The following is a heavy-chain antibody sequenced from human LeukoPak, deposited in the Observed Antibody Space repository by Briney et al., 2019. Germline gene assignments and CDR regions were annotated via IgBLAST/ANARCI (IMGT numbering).Heavy chain of an antibody. D-gene: IGHD3-16*02. J-gene: IGHJ4*02. CDR2: IYYSGST. CDR3: ARGPSFGEVIVAFDY. V-gene: IGHV4-59*01. CDR1: GGIFNGYY. Sequence: SETLSLTCAVYGGIFNGYYWSWIRQPPGKGLEWIGYIYYSGSTNYNPSLKSRVTISVDTSKNQFSLKLSSVTAADTAVYYCARGPSFGEVIVAFDYWGQGTLVTVSS.